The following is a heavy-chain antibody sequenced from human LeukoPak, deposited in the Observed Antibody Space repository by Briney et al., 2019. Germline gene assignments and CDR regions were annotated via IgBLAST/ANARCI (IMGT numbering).Heavy chain of an antibody. Sequence: SETLSLTCTVSGFSITSYYWSWIRQPPGKGLEWIGLIHYSGSTTYNPSLTRRVTTSVDTSKNQFSLQLRSVTAADTALYYCARDIREVGATHYFDYWGQGTLVTVTS. D-gene: IGHD1-26*01. CDR1: GFSITSYY. J-gene: IGHJ4*02. CDR3: ARDIREVGATHYFDY. CDR2: IHYSGST. V-gene: IGHV4-59*01.